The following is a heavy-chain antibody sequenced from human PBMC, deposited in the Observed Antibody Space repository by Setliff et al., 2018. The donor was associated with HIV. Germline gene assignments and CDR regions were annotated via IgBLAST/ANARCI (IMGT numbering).Heavy chain of an antibody. CDR2: INHSGNT. D-gene: IGHD3-22*01. CDR1: GGSFSGYY. CDR3: ARLEYYSDGNGYLQFYFDY. J-gene: IGHJ4*02. Sequence: SETLSLTCAFNGGSFSGYYWMWIRQSPGEGLEWIGEINHSGNTNYNPSLKSRVTMSGDTSKTQYSLKLNSVTAADTAVYYCARLEYYSDGNGYLQFYFDYWGQGTLVTVSS. V-gene: IGHV4-34*01.